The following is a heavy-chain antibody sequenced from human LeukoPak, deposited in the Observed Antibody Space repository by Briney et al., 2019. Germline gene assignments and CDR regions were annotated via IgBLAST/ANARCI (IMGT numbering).Heavy chain of an antibody. CDR2: MNPNSGNT. D-gene: IGHD2-15*01. V-gene: IGHV1-8*02. CDR3: ARDSRYCSGGSCYHFDY. Sequence: GASVKVSCKASGYTFTSYDINWVRQATGQGLEWMGWMNPNSGNTGYAQKFQGRVTMTRDMSTSTVYMELSSLRSEDTAVYYCARDSRYCSGGSCYHFDYWGQGTLVTVSS. J-gene: IGHJ4*02. CDR1: GYTFTSYD.